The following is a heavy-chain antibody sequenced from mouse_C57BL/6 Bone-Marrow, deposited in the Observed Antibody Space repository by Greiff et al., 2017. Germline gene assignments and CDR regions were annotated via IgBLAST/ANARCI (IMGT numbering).Heavy chain of an antibody. V-gene: IGHV1-54*01. J-gene: IGHJ2*01. CDR2: INPGSGGT. Sequence: QVQLQQSGAELVRPGTSVKVSCKAYGYAFPNYLIEWVKQRPGQGLEWIGVINPGSGGTNYNEKFKGKATLTADKSSSTAYMQLSSLTSEDSAVYSCARSATGKDFDYWGQGTTLTVSS. CDR1: GYAFPNYL. CDR3: ARSATGKDFDY. D-gene: IGHD4-1*02.